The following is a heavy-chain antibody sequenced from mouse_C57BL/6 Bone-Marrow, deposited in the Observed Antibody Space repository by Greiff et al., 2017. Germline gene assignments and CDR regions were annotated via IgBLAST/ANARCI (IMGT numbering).Heavy chain of an antibody. Sequence: QVQLQQSGAELVKPGASVKLSCKASGYTFTSYWMHWVKQRPGQGLEWIGMIHPNSGSTNYNEKFKSKATMTVDKSSSTAYMQLSSLTSEDSAVYYCAREGIYYDDGGRYYYAMDYWGQGTSVTVSA. J-gene: IGHJ4*01. D-gene: IGHD2-4*01. CDR3: AREGIYYDDGGRYYYAMDY. CDR2: IHPNSGST. V-gene: IGHV1-64*01. CDR1: GYTFTSYW.